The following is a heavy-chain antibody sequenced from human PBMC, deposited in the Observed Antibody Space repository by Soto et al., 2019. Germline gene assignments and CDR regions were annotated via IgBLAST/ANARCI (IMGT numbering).Heavy chain of an antibody. CDR3: ARAYYDILTGYDTNWFDP. D-gene: IGHD3-9*01. CDR2: INPSGGST. CDR1: GYTFTSYY. J-gene: IGHJ5*02. V-gene: IGHV1-46*01. Sequence: QVQLVQSGAEVKKPGASVKVSCKASGYTFTSYYMHWVRQAPGQGLEWMGIINPSGGSTSSAQKSQGRVTMTRDTSTSTVYMELSSLRSEDTAVYYCARAYYDILTGYDTNWFDPWGQGTLVTVSS.